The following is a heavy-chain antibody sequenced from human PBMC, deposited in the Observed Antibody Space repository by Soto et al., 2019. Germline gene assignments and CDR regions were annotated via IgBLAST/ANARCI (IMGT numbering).Heavy chain of an antibody. V-gene: IGHV4-31*03. D-gene: IGHD6-6*01. CDR1: GESISSGGYY. J-gene: IGHJ4*02. CDR2: IYDTEGA. CDR3: ARASSSSSAADY. Sequence: QVQLQESGPGLVKPSQTLSLTCNVSGESISSGGYYWSWIRHHPGKGLEWIGYIYDTEGAYYNPSLKSRVTISMDTSKNQFAMRLSSVTAADTAVYYCARASSSSSAADYWGQGILGTVSS.